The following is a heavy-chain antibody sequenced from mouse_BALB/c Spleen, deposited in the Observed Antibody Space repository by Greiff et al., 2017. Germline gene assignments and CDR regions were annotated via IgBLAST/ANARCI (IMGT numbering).Heavy chain of an antibody. CDR2: ISSGSSTI. CDR3: AGFGGYCGEGLGFDY. V-gene: IGHV5-17*02. J-gene: IGHJ2*01. CDR1: GFTFSSFG. Sequence: EVKVVESGGGLVQPGGSRKLSCAASGFTFSSFGMHWVRQAPEKGLEWVAYISSGSSTIYYADTVKGRFTISRDNPKNTLFLQMTSLRSEDTAMYYCAGFGGYCGEGLGFDYWGQGTTLTVSS. D-gene: IGHD2-3*01.